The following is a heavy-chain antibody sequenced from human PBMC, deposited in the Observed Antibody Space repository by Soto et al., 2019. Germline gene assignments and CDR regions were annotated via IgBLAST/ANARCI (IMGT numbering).Heavy chain of an antibody. CDR2: INHSGST. V-gene: IGHV4-34*01. CDR3: ARGRPLRVVVPAAMVRNWFDP. J-gene: IGHJ5*02. D-gene: IGHD2-2*01. Sequence: QVQLQQWGAGLLKPSETLSLTCAVYGGSFSGYYWSWIRQPPGKGLEWIGEINHSGSTNYNPSLKSQFTISVDTSKNQFSLKLSSVTAADTAVYYCARGRPLRVVVPAAMVRNWFDPWGQGTLVTVSS. CDR1: GGSFSGYY.